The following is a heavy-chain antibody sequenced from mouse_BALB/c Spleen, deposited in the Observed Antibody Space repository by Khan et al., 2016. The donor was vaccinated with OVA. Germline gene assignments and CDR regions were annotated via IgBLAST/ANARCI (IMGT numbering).Heavy chain of an antibody. Sequence: DLVKPGASVKLSCKASGYTFTSYWMNWIKQRPGQGLEWIGRIDPGSGSTYYTEMFKGQVTLTVDTSSSTAYIQLSSLTSEDSAVDYCASENYDRRTCYAMDYWGQGTSVTVSS. D-gene: IGHD2-4*01. V-gene: IGHV1S41*01. J-gene: IGHJ4*01. CDR3: ASENYDRRTCYAMDY. CDR1: GYTFTSYW. CDR2: IDPGSGST.